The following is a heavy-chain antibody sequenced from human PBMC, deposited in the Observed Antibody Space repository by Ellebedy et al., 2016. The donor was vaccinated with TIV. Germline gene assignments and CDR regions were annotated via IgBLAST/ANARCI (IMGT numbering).Heavy chain of an antibody. CDR3: ARDAYPYAMDV. J-gene: IGHJ6*02. V-gene: IGHV3-48*04. D-gene: IGHD2-2*02. CDR1: GLIFRKYS. CDR2: FGAGGSIM. Sequence: GESLKISCEASGLIFRKYSMNWVRQAPGKAPEWVSYFGAGGSIMYYADSVKGRFTISRDNAKNSLYLQMNSLRVEDTALYYCARDAYPYAMDVWGQGTTVTVSS.